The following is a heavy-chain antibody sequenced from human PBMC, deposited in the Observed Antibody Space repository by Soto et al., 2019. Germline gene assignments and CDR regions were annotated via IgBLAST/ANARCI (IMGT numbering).Heavy chain of an antibody. CDR3: AGGGGSRGSFALDV. D-gene: IGHD3-10*01. CDR2: INPSGGST. CDR1: GYTFTSYY. V-gene: IGHV1-46*03. Sequence: QVQLVQSGAEVKKPGASVKVSCKASGYTFTSYYMHWVRQAPGQGLEWMGTINPSGGSTKSAQKLQGSVTKLRDPLASTVCLGLSSLSADGTVGYYGAGGGGSRGSFALDVWGHRQRVTVSS. J-gene: IGHJ6*01.